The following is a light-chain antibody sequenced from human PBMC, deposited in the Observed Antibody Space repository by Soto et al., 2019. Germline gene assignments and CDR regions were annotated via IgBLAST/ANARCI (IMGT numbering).Light chain of an antibody. CDR2: DAS. Sequence: EIVLTQSPATLSLSPGGRATRSCRASRSLSRHLAWYQQKPGQPPSLLIYDASSRATGIPDRFSGSGSGTDFTLTISRLEPEDFAVYYCQQYGSSPRTFGQGTKVDIK. CDR3: QQYGSSPRT. V-gene: IGKV3-20*01. J-gene: IGKJ1*01. CDR1: RSLSRH.